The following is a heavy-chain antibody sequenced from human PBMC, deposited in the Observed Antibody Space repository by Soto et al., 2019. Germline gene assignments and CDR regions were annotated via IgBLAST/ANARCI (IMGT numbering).Heavy chain of an antibody. CDR2: INHSGST. CDR1: GGSFSGYY. V-gene: IGHV4-34*01. Sequence: SETLSLTCAVYGGSFSGYYWSWIRQPPGKGLEWIGEINHSGSTNYNPSLKSRVTISVDTSKNQFSLKLSSVTAADMAVYYCARGRGITIFGVGLNWFDPWGQGTLVTVSS. CDR3: ARGRGITIFGVGLNWFDP. J-gene: IGHJ5*02. D-gene: IGHD3-3*01.